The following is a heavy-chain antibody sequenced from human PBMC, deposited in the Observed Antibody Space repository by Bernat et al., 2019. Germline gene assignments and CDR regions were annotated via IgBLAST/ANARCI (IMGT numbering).Heavy chain of an antibody. J-gene: IGHJ6*02. D-gene: IGHD5/OR15-5a*01. V-gene: IGHV3-30-3*01. Sequence: QVQLVESGGSVVQPGGSLRLSCAASGFTFSDYGMHWVRQAPGLGLEWVAFLSFHGTNKYHADSVKGRFTIARDNPKNALYLQMDSLRAEDTAVYYCARDLFVSYYYYGMDVWGQGTTVTVSS. CDR1: GFTFSDYG. CDR2: LSFHGTNK. CDR3: ARDLFVSYYYYGMDV.